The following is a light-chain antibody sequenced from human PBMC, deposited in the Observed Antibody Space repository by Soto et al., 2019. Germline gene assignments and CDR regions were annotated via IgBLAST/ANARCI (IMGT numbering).Light chain of an antibody. V-gene: IGKV1-5*03. CDR3: QQYSSFVT. CDR1: QSINSW. CDR2: KAS. Sequence: DIQMTQSPSTLSACVGDRVTITYRASQSINSWLAWYQQKPGKAPNLLISKASSLQSGVPSRFSGSGSGTEFTLTINSLQPDDFATYYCQQYSSFVTFGGGTKVEI. J-gene: IGKJ4*01.